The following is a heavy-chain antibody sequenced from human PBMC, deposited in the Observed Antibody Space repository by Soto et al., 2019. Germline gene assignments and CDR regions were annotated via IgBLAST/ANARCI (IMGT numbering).Heavy chain of an antibody. V-gene: IGHV3-21*06. CDR1: GFSFTRYS. J-gene: IGHJ4*02. CDR2: ISSTTNYI. Sequence: GGCLRLSCAASGFSFTRYSMNWVRQAPGKGLEWVSPISSTTNYIYYGDSMKGRFTISRDNAKNSLYLEMNSLRAEDTAGYYCGRERTDFTSNFDYWGQGTLLAASS. CDR3: GRERTDFTSNFDY.